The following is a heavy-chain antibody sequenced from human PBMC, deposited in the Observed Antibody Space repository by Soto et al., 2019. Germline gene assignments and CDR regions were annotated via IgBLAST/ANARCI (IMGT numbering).Heavy chain of an antibody. D-gene: IGHD3-3*01. J-gene: IGHJ4*02. CDR2: IYPPNSET. V-gene: IGHV5-51*01. CDR3: ARHVASDRWSYFDN. Sequence: ELQLLQSAAEVKKPGESLRISCEGFGYSFTTYWIGWVRQMPGKGLEWMGIIYPPNSETIYSLSFEGRVTISVDKSINTAFVQWISLEASDTAMYYCARHVASDRWSYFDNWGQGTLVSVSS. CDR1: GYSFTTYW.